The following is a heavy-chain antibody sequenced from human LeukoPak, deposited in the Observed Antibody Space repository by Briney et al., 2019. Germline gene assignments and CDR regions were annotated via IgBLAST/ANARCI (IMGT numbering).Heavy chain of an antibody. CDR1: GYTFTSYA. CDR3: ARGEVLRFLEWLSIEPKENWFDP. D-gene: IGHD3-3*01. CDR2: INAGNGNT. Sequence: GASVKVSCKASGYTFTSYAMHWVRQAPGQRLEWMGWINAGNGNTKYSQKFQDRVTITRDTSASTAYMELSSLRSEDTAVYYCARGEVLRFLEWLSIEPKENWFDPWGQGTLVTVSS. J-gene: IGHJ5*02. V-gene: IGHV1-3*01.